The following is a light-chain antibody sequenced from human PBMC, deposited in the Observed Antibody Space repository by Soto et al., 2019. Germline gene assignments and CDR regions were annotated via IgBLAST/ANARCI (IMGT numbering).Light chain of an antibody. CDR3: HQYVRSPLP. Sequence: EIVLTQSPGTLSLSPGERATLSCRASQSISISYLAWYPQKPGQAPRPLIYGASSRATGIPDRFSGSGSGTDFTLNISRLEPEDCAVFYCHQYVRSPLPCGQGPKVEIK. V-gene: IGKV3-20*01. CDR2: GAS. CDR1: QSISISY. J-gene: IGKJ1*01.